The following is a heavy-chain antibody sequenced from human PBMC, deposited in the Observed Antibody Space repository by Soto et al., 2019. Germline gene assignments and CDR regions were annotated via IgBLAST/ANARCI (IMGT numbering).Heavy chain of an antibody. J-gene: IGHJ3*02. V-gene: IGHV4-59*08. Sequence: WTWIRQSPGKGLEWIGYIYYSGSGSTHYNPSLSSRVTISVDTSKNQFSLKLNSVTAADTAVYYCARTYYFGSGTFYVGAFDIWGQGTMVTVSS. D-gene: IGHD3-10*01. CDR3: ARTYYFGSGTFYVGAFDI. CDR2: IYYSGSGST.